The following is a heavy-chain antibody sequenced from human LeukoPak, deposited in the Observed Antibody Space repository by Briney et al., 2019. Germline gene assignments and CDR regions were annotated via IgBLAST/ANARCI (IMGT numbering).Heavy chain of an antibody. CDR2: ISSSSSYI. CDR3: ARDRPVGSGWYWDY. CDR1: GFTFSDYN. J-gene: IGHJ4*02. D-gene: IGHD6-19*01. Sequence: GGSLRLSCTASGFTFSDYNMNWVRQAPGKGLEWVSSISSSSSYIYYADSVKGRFTISRDNAKNSLYLQMNSLRAEDTAVYYCARDRPVGSGWYWDYWGQGTLVTVSS. V-gene: IGHV3-21*01.